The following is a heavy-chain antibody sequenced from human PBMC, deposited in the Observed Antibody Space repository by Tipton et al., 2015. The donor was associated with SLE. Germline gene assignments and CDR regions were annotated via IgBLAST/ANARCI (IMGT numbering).Heavy chain of an antibody. J-gene: IGHJ6*03. CDR2: IYTSGST. CDR3: ARETEDTGWIHSRDYIYYYYYVDV. V-gene: IGHV4-61*02. D-gene: IGHD6-19*01. Sequence: LRLSCTVSGGSISSGSYYWSWIRQPAGKGLEWIGRIYTSGSTNYNPSLKSRVTISVDTSKNQFSLKLSSVTAADTAVYYCARETEDTGWIHSRDYIYYYYYVDVWGQGTTVTVSS. CDR1: GGSISSGSYY.